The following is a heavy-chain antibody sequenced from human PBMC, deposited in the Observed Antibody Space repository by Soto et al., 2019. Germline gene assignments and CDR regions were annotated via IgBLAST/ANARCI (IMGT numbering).Heavy chain of an antibody. D-gene: IGHD3-22*01. CDR2: IYYSGST. CDR3: ARQETYYYDSSGYYAYYFDY. CDR1: GGSISSYY. J-gene: IGHJ4*02. V-gene: IGHV4-59*08. Sequence: QVQLQESGPGLVKPSETLSLTCTVSGGSISSYYWSWIRQPPGKGLEWIGYIYYSGSTNYNPSLKSRVTISVDTSKNQFSLKLSSVTAADTAVYYCARQETYYYDSSGYYAYYFDYWGQGTLVTVSS.